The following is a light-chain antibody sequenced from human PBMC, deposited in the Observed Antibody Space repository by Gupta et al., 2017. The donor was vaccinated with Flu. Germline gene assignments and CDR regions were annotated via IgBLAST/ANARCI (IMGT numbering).Light chain of an antibody. J-gene: IGLJ1*01. CDR3: VTWDDNLSAYV. CDR2: RNK. CDR1: NSNIGGHS. V-gene: IGLV1-47*01. Sequence: SVTISCSGNNSNIGGHSIHWFQQLPGTAPKLLIYRNKQRPSGVPARFSGSKSGTSASLAISGLRSEDEADYYCVTWDDNLSAYVFGTGTKVTVL.